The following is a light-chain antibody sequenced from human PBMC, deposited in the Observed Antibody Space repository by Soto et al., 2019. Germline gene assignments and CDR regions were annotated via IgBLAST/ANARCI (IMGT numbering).Light chain of an antibody. CDR3: QQYNSYRT. Sequence: DIQLTQSPSTLSASVGDRVTISCRASQSISSWLAWYQQKPGKAPKLLIYDASSLESGVPSRLSGSGSGTEFTLIIRSLQPDDFATYYCQQYNSYRTFGQGTKVDIK. J-gene: IGKJ1*01. CDR2: DAS. CDR1: QSISSW. V-gene: IGKV1-5*01.